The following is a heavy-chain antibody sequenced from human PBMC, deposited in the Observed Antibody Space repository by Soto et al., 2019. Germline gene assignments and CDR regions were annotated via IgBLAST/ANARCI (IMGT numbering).Heavy chain of an antibody. D-gene: IGHD3-3*01. J-gene: IGHJ6*02. Sequence: TGGSLRLSCAASGFTFSSYAMSWVRQAPGKGLEWVSAISGSGGSTYYADSVKGRFTISRDNSKNTLYLQMNSLRAEDTAVYYCAKDPIYDFWSGYSIYYGMDVWGQGTTVTVSS. CDR3: AKDPIYDFWSGYSIYYGMDV. V-gene: IGHV3-23*01. CDR2: ISGSGGST. CDR1: GFTFSSYA.